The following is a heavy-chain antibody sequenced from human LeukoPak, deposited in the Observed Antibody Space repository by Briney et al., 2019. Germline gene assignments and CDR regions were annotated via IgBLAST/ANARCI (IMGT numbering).Heavy chain of an antibody. Sequence: GGSLRLSCAASGFTFSSYGMHWVRQAPGKGLEWVAFIRYDGSDKHYADSVKGRFTISRDNSKNTLYLQMNSLRTDDTSVYYCAKDLSAYCTGGTCYPNWFDPWGQGTLVTVSS. CDR1: GFTFSSYG. CDR3: AKDLSAYCTGGTCYPNWFDP. D-gene: IGHD2-15*01. CDR2: IRYDGSDK. J-gene: IGHJ5*02. V-gene: IGHV3-30*02.